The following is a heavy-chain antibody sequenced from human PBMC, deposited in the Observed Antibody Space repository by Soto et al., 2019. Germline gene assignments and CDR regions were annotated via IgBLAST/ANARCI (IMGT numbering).Heavy chain of an antibody. CDR1: GFTFDDYA. D-gene: IGHD3-3*01. V-gene: IGHV3-9*01. CDR2: ISWNSGSI. J-gene: IGHJ4*02. Sequence: EVQLVESGGGLVQPGRSLRLSCAASGFTFDDYAMHWVRQAPGKGLEWVSGISWNSGSIGYADSVKGRFTISRDNDKNSLYLQMNSLRAEYTALYYCAKGVIDFWSGYYTPAFDYWGQGTLVTVSS. CDR3: AKGVIDFWSGYYTPAFDY.